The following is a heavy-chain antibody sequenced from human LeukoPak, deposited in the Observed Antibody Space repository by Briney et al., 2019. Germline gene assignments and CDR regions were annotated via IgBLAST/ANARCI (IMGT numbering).Heavy chain of an antibody. CDR1: GFTFSDYY. J-gene: IGHJ4*02. V-gene: IGHV3-11*04. CDR3: ARDQHYDSSGYYGG. CDR2: ISSSGSTI. Sequence: PGGSPRLSCAASGFTFSDYYMSWIRQAPGKGLEWVSYISSSGSTIYYADSVKGRFTISRDNAKNSLYLQMNSLRAEDTAVYYCARDQHYDSSGYYGGWGQGTLFTVSS. D-gene: IGHD3-22*01.